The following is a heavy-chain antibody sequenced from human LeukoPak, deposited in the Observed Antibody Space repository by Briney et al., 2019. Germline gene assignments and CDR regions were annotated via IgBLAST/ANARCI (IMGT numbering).Heavy chain of an antibody. Sequence: PGGSLRLSCAASGFTFDDYGMSWVCQAPGKGLEWVSGINWNGGSTGYADPVKGRFTISRDNAKNSLYLQMNSLRAEDTALYYCATARAAYSSSWRFAWFDPWGQGTLVTVSS. CDR2: INWNGGST. CDR1: GFTFDDYG. CDR3: ATARAAYSSSWRFAWFDP. D-gene: IGHD6-13*01. J-gene: IGHJ5*02. V-gene: IGHV3-20*04.